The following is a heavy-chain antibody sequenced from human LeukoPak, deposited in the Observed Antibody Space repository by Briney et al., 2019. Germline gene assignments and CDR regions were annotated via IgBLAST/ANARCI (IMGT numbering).Heavy chain of an antibody. J-gene: IGHJ3*02. CDR2: IFTSGST. CDR1: GGSISSYY. CDR3: ARGPPDCSSTSCYAFDAFDI. Sequence: SETLSLTCTVSGGSISSYYWSWIRQPAGKGLGWIGRIFTSGSTNYNPSLKSRVTMSVDTSKNQFSLKLSSVTAADTAVYYCARGPPDCSSTSCYAFDAFDIWGQGTMVTVSS. V-gene: IGHV4-4*07. D-gene: IGHD2-2*01.